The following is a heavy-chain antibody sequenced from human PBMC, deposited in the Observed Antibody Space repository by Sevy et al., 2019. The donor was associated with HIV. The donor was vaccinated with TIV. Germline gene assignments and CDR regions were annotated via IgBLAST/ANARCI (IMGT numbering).Heavy chain of an antibody. CDR1: GYTFTSYD. Sequence: ASVKVSCKASGYTFTSYDINWVRQATGQGLEWMGWMNPNSGSTGDPQKFQGRVTMTRNTSISTAYMELSSLRSEDTAVYYCVRSDENYYYYYGMDVWGQGTTVTVSS. J-gene: IGHJ6*02. V-gene: IGHV1-8*01. CDR3: VRSDENYYYYYGMDV. CDR2: MNPNSGST.